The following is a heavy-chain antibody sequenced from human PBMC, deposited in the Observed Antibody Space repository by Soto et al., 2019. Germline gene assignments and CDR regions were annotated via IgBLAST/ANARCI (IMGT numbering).Heavy chain of an antibody. CDR2: VGVSGDST. V-gene: IGHV3-23*01. CDR1: GFTFTTYA. CDR3: AASGKWLSFFDY. J-gene: IGHJ4*02. Sequence: GGSLRLSCAAAGFTFTTYAMSWVRQAPGRGLEWVSVVGVSGDSTYYADSVKGRFTISRDNSKNTLYLQMNSLRAEDTAVYFCAASGKWLSFFDYWGQGSLVTVSS. D-gene: IGHD3-10*01.